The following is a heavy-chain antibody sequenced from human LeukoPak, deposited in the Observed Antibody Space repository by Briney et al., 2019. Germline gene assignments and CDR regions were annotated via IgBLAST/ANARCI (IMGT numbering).Heavy chain of an antibody. CDR3: ARRGYYDILTGYYRDAFDI. CDR1: GGSISSYY. J-gene: IGHJ3*02. V-gene: IGHV4-4*09. CDR2: IYTSGIT. D-gene: IGHD3-9*01. Sequence: SETLSLTCTVSGGSISSYYWSWIRQPLGKGLEWIGYIYTSGITNYNPSLKSRVTISVDTSKNQFSLKLSSVTAADTAVYYCARRGYYDILTGYYRDAFDIWGQGTMVTVSS.